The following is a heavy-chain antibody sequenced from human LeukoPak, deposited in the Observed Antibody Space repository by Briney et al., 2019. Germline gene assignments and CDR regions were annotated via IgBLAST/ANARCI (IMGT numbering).Heavy chain of an antibody. CDR1: GFTFSSYA. Sequence: GGSLSFSCSASGFTFSSYAMHWLRQAPGKGLECVSTLSSNGDTIYYVDSVKDRFTISRDNSKNTVYLQTNSLRGADTAVYYCAKSGKARYSGTYERPAYYYYYYGMDVSGEGTTVTVSS. CDR2: LSSNGDTI. D-gene: IGHD1-26*01. J-gene: IGHJ6*04. CDR3: AKSGKARYSGTYERPAYYYYYYGMDV. V-gene: IGHV3-64*04.